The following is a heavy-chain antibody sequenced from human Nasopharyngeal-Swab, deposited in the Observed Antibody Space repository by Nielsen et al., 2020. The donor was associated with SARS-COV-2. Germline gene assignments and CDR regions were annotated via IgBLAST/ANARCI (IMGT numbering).Heavy chain of an antibody. Sequence: GESLKISCQGSGYSFTSYWISWVRQMPGKGLEWMGRIDPSDSYTNYSPSFQGHVTISADKSISTAYLQWSSLKASDTAMYYCARDNRLSIAAHPPLVWYYYYYMDVWGKGTTVTVSS. D-gene: IGHD6-6*01. V-gene: IGHV5-10-1*01. CDR2: IDPSDSYT. CDR1: GYSFTSYW. CDR3: ARDNRLSIAAHPPLVWYYYYYMDV. J-gene: IGHJ6*03.